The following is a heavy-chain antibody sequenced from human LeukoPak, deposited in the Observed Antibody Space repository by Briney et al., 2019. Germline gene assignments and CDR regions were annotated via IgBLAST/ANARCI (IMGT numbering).Heavy chain of an antibody. CDR1: GFTFSRYA. CDR2: ISYDGSNK. D-gene: IGHD3-9*01. CDR3: ARERLAAFDY. J-gene: IGHJ4*02. Sequence: GALRLSCVVSGFTFSRYAIHWVRQAPGKGLEWVTVISYDGSNKDYADSVKGRFTISRDNSKNTLYLQMNSLRAEDTAVYYCARERLAAFDYWGQGTLATVSS. V-gene: IGHV3-30*04.